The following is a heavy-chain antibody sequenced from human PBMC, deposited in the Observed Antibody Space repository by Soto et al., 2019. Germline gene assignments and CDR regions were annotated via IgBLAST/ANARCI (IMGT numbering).Heavy chain of an antibody. V-gene: IGHV4-39*01. D-gene: IGHD2-15*01. CDR2: MFYSGLT. Sequence: SETLSLTCSVSGYSVSSSDYYWAWIRQPPGKGLEWIGSMFYSGLTYYNPSLKSRVTLSVDTSKNQFSVRLNSVTAADAAVYYCAPLSVSLSGPYGIHVWGQGTTVTVSS. CDR3: APLSVSLSGPYGIHV. J-gene: IGHJ6*02. CDR1: GYSVSSSDYY.